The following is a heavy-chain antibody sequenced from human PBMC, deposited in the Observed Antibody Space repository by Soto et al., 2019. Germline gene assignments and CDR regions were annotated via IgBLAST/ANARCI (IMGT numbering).Heavy chain of an antibody. CDR2: IGDGGVDS. V-gene: IGHV3-23*01. D-gene: IGHD4-4*01. Sequence: GGSLRLSXAASGFIFNNYAMSWVRQAPGKGLEWVSSIGDGGVDSYYADYVKGRFTISRDNSKNSLYLQMNSQRSEDTAIYYCAKDRMSRNSVWDPFDVWGQGTMVTVSS. J-gene: IGHJ3*01. CDR1: GFIFNNYA. CDR3: AKDRMSRNSVWDPFDV.